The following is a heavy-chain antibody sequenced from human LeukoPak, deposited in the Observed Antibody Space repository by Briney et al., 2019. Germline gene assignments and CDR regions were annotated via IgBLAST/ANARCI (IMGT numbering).Heavy chain of an antibody. Sequence: PGGSLRLSCATSGFTFSSYAMHWVRQAPGKGLEWVAVISYDGSNKYYADSVKGRFTISRDNSKNTLYLQMNSLRAEDTAVYYCARDAGLLVNWGQGTLVTVSS. D-gene: IGHD2-8*02. CDR1: GFTFSSYA. CDR3: ARDAGLLVN. J-gene: IGHJ4*02. CDR2: ISYDGSNK. V-gene: IGHV3-30-3*01.